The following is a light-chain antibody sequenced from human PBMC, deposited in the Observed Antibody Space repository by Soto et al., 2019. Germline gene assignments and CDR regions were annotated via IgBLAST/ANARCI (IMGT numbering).Light chain of an antibody. CDR1: QSVLYSSKNKNY. CDR3: QQYYTTPLLT. V-gene: IGKV4-1*01. J-gene: IGKJ4*01. Sequence: DIVMTQSPDSLAVSLGERATINCKSSQSVLYSSKNKNYLAWYQQKPGQPPKLLIYWASTRESGVPDRFSGSGSDTDFTLTTSSLQAEDVAVYYCQQYYTTPLLTFGGGTMVEIK. CDR2: WAS.